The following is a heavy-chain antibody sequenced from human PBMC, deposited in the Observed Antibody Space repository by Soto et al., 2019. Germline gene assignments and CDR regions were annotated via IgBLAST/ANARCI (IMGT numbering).Heavy chain of an antibody. Sequence: EVQLLESGGGLVQPGGSLRLSCAASGFTFSSYAMSWVRQAPGKGLEWVSVISGSGGSTYYADSVKGRFTISRDNSKNTLYLQMTSLRAADTAVYSCAKRTVGWYFDLWGRGTLVTVSS. V-gene: IGHV3-23*01. CDR1: GFTFSSYA. CDR2: ISGSGGST. CDR3: AKRTVGWYFDL. D-gene: IGHD4-17*01. J-gene: IGHJ2*01.